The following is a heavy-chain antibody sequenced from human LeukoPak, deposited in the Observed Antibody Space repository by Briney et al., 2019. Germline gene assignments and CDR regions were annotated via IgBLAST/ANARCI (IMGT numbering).Heavy chain of an antibody. CDR1: GFTFSSYS. CDR2: ISSSSSYI. Sequence: GGSLRLSCTASGFTFSSYSMNWVRQAPGKGLEWVSSISSSSSYIYYADSVKGRFTISRDNAKNPLYLQMNSLRAEDTAVYYCARSPVAGKDYWGQGTLVTVSS. CDR3: ARSPVAGKDY. J-gene: IGHJ4*02. V-gene: IGHV3-21*01. D-gene: IGHD6-19*01.